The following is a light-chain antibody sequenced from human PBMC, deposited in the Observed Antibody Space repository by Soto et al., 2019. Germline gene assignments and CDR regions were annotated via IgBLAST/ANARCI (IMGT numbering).Light chain of an antibody. CDR1: SSDVGGYNY. J-gene: IGLJ1*01. V-gene: IGLV2-14*01. CDR2: EVS. CDR3: ISYTSFSSRV. Sequence: QSALTQPASVSGSPGQSITISCTGTSSDVGGYNYVSWYQQHPGKAPKLMIYEVSNRPSGVSNRFSGFKSGNTASLTISGLQAEDEADYYCISYTSFSSRVFGTGTKLTVL.